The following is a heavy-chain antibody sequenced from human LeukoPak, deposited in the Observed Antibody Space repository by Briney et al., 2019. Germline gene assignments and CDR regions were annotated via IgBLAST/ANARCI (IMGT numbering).Heavy chain of an antibody. V-gene: IGHV4-61*02. J-gene: IGHJ4*02. CDR3: ARGPYYDFWSGYLDY. Sequence: SQTLSLTCTVSGGSISSGDYYWSWIRQPAGKGLEWIGRIYTSGSTNCNPSLKSRVTISVDTSKNQFSLKLSSVTAADTAVYYCARGPYYDFWSGYLDYWGQGTLVTVSS. CDR1: GGSISSGDYY. CDR2: IYTSGST. D-gene: IGHD3-3*01.